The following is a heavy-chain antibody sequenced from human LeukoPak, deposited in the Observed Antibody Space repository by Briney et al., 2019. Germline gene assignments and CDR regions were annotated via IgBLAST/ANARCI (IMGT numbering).Heavy chain of an antibody. CDR3: ARYHCTSSSCYRAYDY. V-gene: IGHV3-53*01. CDR2: IGSDGDTT. D-gene: IGHD2-2*02. Sequence: GGSLRLSCAASGFTVSSNYMSWVRQAPGKGLEWVSGIGSDGDTTYYAVSVRGRFTISRDNSESTLYLQMNSLRAEDTAVYYCARYHCTSSSCYRAYDYWGQGSLVIVSS. CDR1: GFTVSSNY. J-gene: IGHJ4*02.